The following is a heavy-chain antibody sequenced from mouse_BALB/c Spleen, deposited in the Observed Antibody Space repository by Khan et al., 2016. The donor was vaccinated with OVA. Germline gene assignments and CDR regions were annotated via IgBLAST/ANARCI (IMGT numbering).Heavy chain of an antibody. CDR2: ISSDGTYT. J-gene: IGHJ3*01. CDR1: GFTFRNYG. V-gene: IGHV5-6*01. CDR3: TSPLTGSFAY. Sequence: EVELVESGGDLVKPGGSLKLSCAASGFTFRNYGMSWVRQTPDKRLEWVATISSDGTYTYYPDSVKGRFTISRNNAKNPLYLQMSSLKSEDTAMYYCTSPLTGSFAYWGQGTMVTVSA.